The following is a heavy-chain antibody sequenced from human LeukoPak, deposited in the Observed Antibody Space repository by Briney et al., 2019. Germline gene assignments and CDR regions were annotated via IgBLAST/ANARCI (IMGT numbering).Heavy chain of an antibody. CDR1: GYRLTNNW. J-gene: IGHJ4*02. V-gene: IGHV5-51*01. Sequence: GESLKISCKVSGYRLTNNWIGWVRQVPGKGLEWVGIIYPGYSDTRYSPSFQGQVTFSGDTSTSTVYLQWSSLKASDTAIYYCARFALSSSLDYWGQGILVTVSP. CDR2: IYPGYSDT. D-gene: IGHD6-13*01. CDR3: ARFALSSSLDY.